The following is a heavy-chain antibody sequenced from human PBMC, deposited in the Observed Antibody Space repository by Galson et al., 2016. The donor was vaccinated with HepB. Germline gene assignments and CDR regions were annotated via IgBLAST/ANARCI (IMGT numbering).Heavy chain of an antibody. CDR1: GFTLNSFA. D-gene: IGHD6-19*01. V-gene: IGHV3-23*01. CDR2: INGGSA. CDR3: ARAFRYGTGRYGRNDC. Sequence: SLRLSCAASGFTLNSFAMSWVRQAPGKGLEWVSAINGGSAHYADSVQGRFTISRDTSKNTLYLEMNSLRAEDTAIYYCARAFRYGTGRYGRNDCWGQGTLGTVSS. J-gene: IGHJ4*02.